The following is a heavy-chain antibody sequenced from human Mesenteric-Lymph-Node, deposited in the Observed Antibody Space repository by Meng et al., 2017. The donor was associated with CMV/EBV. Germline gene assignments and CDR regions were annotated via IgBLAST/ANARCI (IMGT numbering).Heavy chain of an antibody. CDR3: ARVRLRYFDWLLDNYFDY. CDR1: GFTFSSYS. CDR2: ISSSYI. V-gene: IGHV3-21*01. D-gene: IGHD3-9*01. Sequence: GESLKISCAASGFTFSSYSMNWVRQAPGKGLEWVSSISSSYIYYADSVKGRFTISRDNAKNSLYLQMNSLRAEDTAVYYCARVRLRYFDWLLDNYFDYWGQGTLVTVSS. J-gene: IGHJ4*02.